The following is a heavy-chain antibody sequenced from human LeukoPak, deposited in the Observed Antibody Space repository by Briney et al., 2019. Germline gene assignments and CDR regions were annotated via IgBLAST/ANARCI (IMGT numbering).Heavy chain of an antibody. CDR3: ASWGSHYNWNDASHY. CDR2: ISSSSSYT. Sequence: GGSLRLSCAASGFTFSDYYMSWIRQAPGKGLEWVSYISSSSSYTNYAGSVKGRFTISRDNAKNSLYLQMNSLRAEDTAVYYCASWGSHYNWNDASHYWGQGTLVTVSS. D-gene: IGHD1-20*01. J-gene: IGHJ4*02. V-gene: IGHV3-11*06. CDR1: GFTFSDYY.